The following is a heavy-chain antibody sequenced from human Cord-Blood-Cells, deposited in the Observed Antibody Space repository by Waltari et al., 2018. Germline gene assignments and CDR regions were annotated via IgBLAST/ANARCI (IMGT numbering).Heavy chain of an antibody. J-gene: IGHJ6*02. Sequence: QVQLQQWGAGLLNPSETLSLTCAVYGGSFSGYYWSWIRQPPGKGLEWIGEINQSGSTNYNPSLKSRVTISVDTSKNQFSLKLSSVTAADTAVYYCARGPQPPRYCSGGSCYGVNYYGMDVWDQGP. CDR3: ARGPQPPRYCSGGSCYGVNYYGMDV. CDR2: INQSGST. D-gene: IGHD2-15*01. V-gene: IGHV4-34*01. CDR1: GGSFSGYY.